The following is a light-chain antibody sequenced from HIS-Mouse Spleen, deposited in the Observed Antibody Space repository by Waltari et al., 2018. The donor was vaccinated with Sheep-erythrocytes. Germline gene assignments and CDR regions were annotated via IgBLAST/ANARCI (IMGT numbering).Light chain of an antibody. CDR2: DVS. V-gene: IGLV2-11*01. CDR3: CSYAGSYNHV. J-gene: IGLJ1*01. Sequence: QSALTQPRSVSGSPGQSVTISCTGTSSDVGGYNYVSWYQQHPGKAPKLMIYDVSKRPAGFPVRFAGSRAGNTASRTISGLQAEEEADYYCCSYAGSYNHVFATGTKVTVL. CDR1: SSDVGGYNY.